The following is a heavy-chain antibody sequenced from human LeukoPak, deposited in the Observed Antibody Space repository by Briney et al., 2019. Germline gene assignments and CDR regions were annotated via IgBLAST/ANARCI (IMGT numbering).Heavy chain of an antibody. CDR3: VAGGDGMATILAEY. J-gene: IGHJ4*02. CDR2: IHYSGNT. CDR1: GGPITSYY. Sequence: PSETLSLTCTVSGGPITSYYWIWIRQSPGKGLEWVGYIHYSGNTNYNPSFKSRVTISLDTSRKQLSLKLRFVTAADTAVYYCVAGGDGMATILAEYWGQGTLVTVSS. V-gene: IGHV4-59*08. D-gene: IGHD5-24*01.